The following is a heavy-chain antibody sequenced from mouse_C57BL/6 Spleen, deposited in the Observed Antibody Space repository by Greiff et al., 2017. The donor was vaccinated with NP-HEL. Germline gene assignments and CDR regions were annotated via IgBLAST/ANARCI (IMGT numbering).Heavy chain of an antibody. V-gene: IGHV5-4*01. Sequence: EVQRVESGGGLVKPGGSLKLSCAASGFTFSSYAMSWVRQTPEKRLEWVATISDGGSYTYYPDNVKGRFTISRDNAKNNLYLQMSHLKSEDTAMYYCARDGDYYGIAYWGQGTLVTVSA. CDR3: ARDGDYYGIAY. J-gene: IGHJ3*01. CDR1: GFTFSSYA. CDR2: ISDGGSYT. D-gene: IGHD1-1*01.